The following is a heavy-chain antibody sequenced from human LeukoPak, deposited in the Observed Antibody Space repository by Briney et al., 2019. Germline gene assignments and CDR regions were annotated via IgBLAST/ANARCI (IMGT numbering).Heavy chain of an antibody. CDR1: GFTFDDYA. Sequence: GGSLRLSCAASGFTFDDYAMHWVRQAPGKGLEWVSLISWDGGSTYYADSVKGRFTISRDNSKNSLYLQMNSLRAEDTALYYCAKGRRSGSNYYYYYGMDVWGQGTTVTVSS. CDR2: ISWDGGST. D-gene: IGHD6-25*01. J-gene: IGHJ6*02. V-gene: IGHV3-43D*03. CDR3: AKGRRSGSNYYYYYGMDV.